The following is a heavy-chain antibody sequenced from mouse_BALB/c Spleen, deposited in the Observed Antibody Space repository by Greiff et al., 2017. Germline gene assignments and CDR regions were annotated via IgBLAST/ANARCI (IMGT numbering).Heavy chain of an antibody. D-gene: IGHD4-1*01. CDR3: ARNWGVFDY. CDR1: GYTFTSYW. J-gene: IGHJ2*01. Sequence: VQLHQSGAELAKPGASVKMSCKASGYTFTSYWMHWVKQRPGQGLEWIGYINPSTGYTEYNQKFKDKATLTADKSSSTAYMQLSSLTSEDSAVYYCARNWGVFDYWGQGTTLTVSS. V-gene: IGHV1-7*01. CDR2: INPSTGYT.